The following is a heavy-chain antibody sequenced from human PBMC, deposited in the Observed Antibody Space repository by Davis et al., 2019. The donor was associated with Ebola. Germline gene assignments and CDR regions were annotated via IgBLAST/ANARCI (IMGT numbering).Heavy chain of an antibody. D-gene: IGHD6-13*01. CDR2: ISAYNGNT. Sequence: ASVKVSCKASGYTFTSYGISWVRQAPGQGLEWMGWISAYNGNTNYAQKLQGRVTMTTDTSTSTAYMELRSLRSDDTAMYYCARSTPSYSRAYWFDPWGQGTLVTVSS. J-gene: IGHJ5*02. V-gene: IGHV1-18*01. CDR1: GYTFTSYG. CDR3: ARSTPSYSRAYWFDP.